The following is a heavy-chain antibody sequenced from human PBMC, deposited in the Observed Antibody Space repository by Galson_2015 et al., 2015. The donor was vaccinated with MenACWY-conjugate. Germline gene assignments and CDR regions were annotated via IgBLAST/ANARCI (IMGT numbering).Heavy chain of an antibody. D-gene: IGHD1-14*01. V-gene: IGHV3-23*01. CDR1: GFTFSDYA. CDR3: ARNLYVPWYYLDH. CDR2: ISGSGDTT. Sequence: SLRLSCAASGFTFSDYAMTWVRQAPGRGLEWVSGISGSGDTTYYADPVKGRFAISRDNSKNTLSLQMNGLRAEDTGVYFCARNLYVPWYYLDHWGHGVLVTVSS. J-gene: IGHJ4*01.